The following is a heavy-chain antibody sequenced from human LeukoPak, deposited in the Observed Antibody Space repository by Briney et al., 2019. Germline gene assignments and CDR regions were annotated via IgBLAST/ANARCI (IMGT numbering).Heavy chain of an antibody. D-gene: IGHD2-2*01. CDR1: GFTFSSYW. J-gene: IGHJ6*02. CDR3: ARYQLSSRGYYYGMDV. V-gene: IGHV3-7*03. Sequence: GGSLRLSCAACGFTFSSYWMSWARQAPGKGLDWVANIKRDGSEKYYVDSVKGRLIISRDNAKNSLYLQMNSLRTEDTAVYYCARYQLSSRGYYYGMDVWGQGTTVTVSS. CDR2: IKRDGSEK.